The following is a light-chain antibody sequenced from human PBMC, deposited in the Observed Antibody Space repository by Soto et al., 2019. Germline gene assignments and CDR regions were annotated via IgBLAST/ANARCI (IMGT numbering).Light chain of an antibody. CDR1: ENINTY. J-gene: IGKJ4*01. Sequence: IVLTQSPATLSVSPGETATLSCRASENINTYSAWYQQKPGQAPKLLIYDASNRATGIPARFSASGSGTDFTLSISSLEPEDFAVYYCQHRYNWPLTFGGGTKVEIK. V-gene: IGKV3-11*01. CDR2: DAS. CDR3: QHRYNWPLT.